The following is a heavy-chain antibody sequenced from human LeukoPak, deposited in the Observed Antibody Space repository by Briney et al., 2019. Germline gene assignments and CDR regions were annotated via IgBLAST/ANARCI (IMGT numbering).Heavy chain of an antibody. D-gene: IGHD6-6*01. CDR1: GFTFDDYA. V-gene: IGHV3-9*01. J-gene: IGHJ4*02. CDR3: AKGNWIAADPLAFDY. Sequence: GGSLRLSCAASGFTFDDYAMHWVRQAPGKGLEWVSGISWNSGSIGYADSVKGRFTISRDNAKNSLHLQMNSLRAEDTALYYCAKGNWIAADPLAFDYWGQGTLVTVSS. CDR2: ISWNSGSI.